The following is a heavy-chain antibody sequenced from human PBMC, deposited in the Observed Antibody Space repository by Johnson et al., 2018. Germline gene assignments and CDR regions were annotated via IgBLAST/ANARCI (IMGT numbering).Heavy chain of an antibody. D-gene: IGHD2-8*02. CDR3: AKDRRHCTGGSCSPPLDFMDG. CDR2: ITGSGDST. J-gene: IGHJ6*03. V-gene: IGHV3-23*04. Sequence: VQLVESGGGLEELGGSLRLSCVGSGFSFESYTMIWVRQASGKGLEGVSDITGSGDSTHYADEVAGRFTISRDNSKNRVYLQLSSLRAEDTAVYYWAKDRRHCTGGSCSPPLDFMDGWGKGTTVTVSS. CDR1: GFSFESYT.